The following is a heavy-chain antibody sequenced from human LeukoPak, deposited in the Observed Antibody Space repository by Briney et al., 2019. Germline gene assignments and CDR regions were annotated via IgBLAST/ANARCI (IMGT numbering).Heavy chain of an antibody. J-gene: IGHJ4*02. CDR1: GFTFSNAW. Sequence: GGSLRLSCAASGFTFSNAWMSWVRQAPGKGLEWVGRIKSKTDGGTTDYAAPVKVRFTISRDDSKNTLYLQMNSLKTEDTAVYYCTTGPLITYYYDSSGFFHKDFDYWGQGTLVTVSS. CDR2: IKSKTDGGTT. D-gene: IGHD3-22*01. CDR3: TTGPLITYYYDSSGFFHKDFDY. V-gene: IGHV3-15*01.